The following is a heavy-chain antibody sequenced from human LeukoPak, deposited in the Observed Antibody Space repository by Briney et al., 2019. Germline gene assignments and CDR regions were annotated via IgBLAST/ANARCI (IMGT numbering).Heavy chain of an antibody. CDR2: FDPENGEI. V-gene: IGHV1-24*01. CDR3: ATDGSGTYSLDC. J-gene: IGHJ4*02. Sequence: ASVKVSCKVSGYTFSELFMYWVRLAPGRGLEWVGTFDPENGEIIYAQRFQGRVTMTEDTSTETAYMELSSLTSEDTAVYYCATDGSGTYSLDCGGQGTLLTVTS. D-gene: IGHD3-10*01. CDR1: GYTFSELF.